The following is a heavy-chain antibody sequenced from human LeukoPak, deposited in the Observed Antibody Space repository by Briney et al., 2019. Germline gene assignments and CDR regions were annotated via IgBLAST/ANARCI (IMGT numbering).Heavy chain of an antibody. Sequence: SETLSLTCTVSGGSISSSSYYWGWIRQPPGKGVEWIGSIYYSGSTNYNPSLKSRVTMSIDTSKNQFSLKLSSVTAADTAVYFCARGSRSGWHSDYWGQGTLVTVSS. CDR1: GGSISSSSYY. CDR3: ARGSRSGWHSDY. J-gene: IGHJ4*02. D-gene: IGHD6-19*01. V-gene: IGHV4-39*07. CDR2: IYYSGST.